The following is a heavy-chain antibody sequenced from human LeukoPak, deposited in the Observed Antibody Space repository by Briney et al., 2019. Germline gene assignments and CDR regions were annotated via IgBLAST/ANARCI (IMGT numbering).Heavy chain of an antibody. J-gene: IGHJ6*04. CDR3: ARGPRHYGSGIPEGMDV. CDR1: GFTFSIYS. CDR2: ISSSSSTI. D-gene: IGHD3-10*01. Sequence: GGSLRLSCAASGFTFSIYSMNWVRQAPGKGLEWVSYISSSSSTIYYADSVKGQFTISRDNGKNSLYLQMNNLRAEDTAVYYCARGPRHYGSGIPEGMDVWGKGTTVTVSS. V-gene: IGHV3-48*01.